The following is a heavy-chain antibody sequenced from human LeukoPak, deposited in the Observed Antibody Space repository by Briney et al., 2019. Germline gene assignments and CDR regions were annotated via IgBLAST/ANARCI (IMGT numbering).Heavy chain of an antibody. D-gene: IGHD1-26*01. CDR2: ISYDGSNK. CDR3: AKGGSYA. J-gene: IGHJ5*02. V-gene: IGHV3-30*18. CDR1: GFTFSSYG. Sequence: GGSLRLSCAASGFTFSSYGMHWVRQAPGKGLEWVAVISYDGSNKYYADSVKGRFTISRDNSKNTLYLQMNSLRAEDTAVYYCAKGGSYAWGQGTLVTVSS.